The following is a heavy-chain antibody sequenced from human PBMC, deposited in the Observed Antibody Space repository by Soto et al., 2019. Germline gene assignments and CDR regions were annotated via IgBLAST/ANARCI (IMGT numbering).Heavy chain of an antibody. CDR2: INHSGST. CDR3: ARTRVYYDFSSGYIDY. J-gene: IGHJ4*02. Sequence: SETLSLTCAVYGGSFSGYYWSWIRQPPGKGLEWIGEINHSGSTNYNPSLKSRVTISVDTSKNQFSLKLSSVTAADTAVYYCARTRVYYDFSSGYIDYWGQGTLVTVSS. CDR1: GGSFSGYY. D-gene: IGHD3-3*01. V-gene: IGHV4-34*01.